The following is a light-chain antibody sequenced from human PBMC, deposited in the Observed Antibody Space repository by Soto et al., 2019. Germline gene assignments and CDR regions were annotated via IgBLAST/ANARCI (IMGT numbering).Light chain of an antibody. CDR2: GAS. CDR1: QSVSSIY. CDR3: QQYGSSPLT. V-gene: IGKV3-20*01. Sequence: EIVLTQSPGTLSLSPGERATLSCRASQSVSSIYLAWYQQKPGQAPRLLIYGASSRATGIPDRFSGSGSGTDFTLTISRLEPEDFAVYYCQQYGSSPLTFGGGT. J-gene: IGKJ4*01.